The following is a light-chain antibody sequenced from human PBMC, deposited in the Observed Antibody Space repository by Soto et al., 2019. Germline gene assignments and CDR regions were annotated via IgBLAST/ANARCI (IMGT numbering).Light chain of an antibody. CDR1: QDIVTY. V-gene: IGKV1-8*01. CDR2: DAS. CDR3: QQFYNYPRT. J-gene: IGKJ1*01. Sequence: IQMTQSPASLSASVGDRVTITCRATQDIVTYLAWYQQIPAKAPKLLIYDASTLQTGVPSRFSGSGSGTDFTLTISYLQSEDFGTYYCQQFYNYPRTFGQGTKVDIK.